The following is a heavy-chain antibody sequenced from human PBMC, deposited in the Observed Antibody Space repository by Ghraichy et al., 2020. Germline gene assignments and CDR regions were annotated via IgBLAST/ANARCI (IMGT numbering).Heavy chain of an antibody. V-gene: IGHV3-30*18. J-gene: IGHJ4*02. D-gene: IGHD4-17*01. CDR3: AKVGGMTTVTTVDY. CDR1: GFTFRTND. Sequence: LTCAASGFTFRTNDMHWVRQAPGKGLAWVAGISYDGSDKYYADSVRGRFTISRDNSKNTLYLQMNSLRAEDTAVYYCAKVGGMTTVTTVDYWGQGTLVTVSS. CDR2: ISYDGSDK.